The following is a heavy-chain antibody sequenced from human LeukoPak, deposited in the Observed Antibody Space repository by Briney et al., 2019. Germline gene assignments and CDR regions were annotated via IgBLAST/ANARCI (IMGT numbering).Heavy chain of an antibody. CDR2: IYSCGST. J-gene: IGHJ5*02. Sequence: SETLSLTCTVSGAAISSYYWSWIRQPPGQGLEWIGYIYSCGSTNYNPSLKSRVTISVDTSKNQFSLKLTSVTAADTAVYYCASMYSSSWYPGNDPWGQGTLVTVSS. V-gene: IGHV4-59*01. CDR3: ASMYSSSWYPGNDP. CDR1: GAAISSYY. D-gene: IGHD6-13*01.